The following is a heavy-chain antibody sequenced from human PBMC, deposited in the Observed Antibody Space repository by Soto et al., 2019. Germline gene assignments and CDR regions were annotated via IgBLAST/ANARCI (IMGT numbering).Heavy chain of an antibody. D-gene: IGHD3-22*01. CDR1: GGTFSKYA. Sequence: QVQLVQSGAEMQQPGASVRVSCKASGGTFSKYAFSWVRQAPGQGLEWLGGTIPMFGTPNYAKKFQGRVAISADESTATVYMEWSSLISEDTAVYFCARPQRDRNYDSGMAVWGQGTTVTVSS. CDR2: TIPMFGTP. J-gene: IGHJ6*02. V-gene: IGHV1-69*01. CDR3: ARPQRDRNYDSGMAV.